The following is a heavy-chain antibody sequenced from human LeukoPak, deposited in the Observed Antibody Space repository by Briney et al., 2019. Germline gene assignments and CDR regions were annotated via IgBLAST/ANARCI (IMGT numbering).Heavy chain of an antibody. CDR2: IYYSGST. CDR3: ARYHCTSTSCYTFDY. CDR1: GGSISNYY. D-gene: IGHD2-2*02. J-gene: IGHJ4*02. V-gene: IGHV4-59*01. Sequence: SETLSLTCTVSGGSISNYYWSWIRQPPGKGLEWIGYIYYSGSTNYNPSLKSRVTISVDTSKNQFSLKLSSVTAADTAVYYCARYHCTSTSCYTFDYWGQGTLVTVSS.